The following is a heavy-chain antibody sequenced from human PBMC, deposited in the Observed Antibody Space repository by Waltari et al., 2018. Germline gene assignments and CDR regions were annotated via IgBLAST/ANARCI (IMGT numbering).Heavy chain of an antibody. J-gene: IGHJ4*02. CDR2: INHSGST. V-gene: IGHV4-34*01. Sequence: QVQLQQWGAGLLKPSETLSLTCAVYGGSFSGYYWSWIRQPPGKGLEWIGEINHSGSTNNTPSLRGRVTISVDTSKNQFSLKLSSVTAADTAVYYCARGRLRFLEWFFDYWGQGTLVTVSS. D-gene: IGHD3-3*01. CDR3: ARGRLRFLEWFFDY. CDR1: GGSFSGYY.